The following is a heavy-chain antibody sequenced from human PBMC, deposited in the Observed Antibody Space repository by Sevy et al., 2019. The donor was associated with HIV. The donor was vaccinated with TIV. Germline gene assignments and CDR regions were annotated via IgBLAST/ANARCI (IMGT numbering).Heavy chain of an antibody. CDR1: GYTFTGYY. CDR2: INPNSGGT. CDR3: ARDIVVVPAAMGSDYYFDY. Sequence: ASVKVSCKASGYTFTGYYMHWVRQAPGQGLEWMGRINPNSGGTNYAQKFQGRVTMTRDTSISTAYMELSRLRSDDTAVYYCARDIVVVPAAMGSDYYFDYWGQGTLVTVSS. J-gene: IGHJ4*02. D-gene: IGHD2-2*01. V-gene: IGHV1-2*06.